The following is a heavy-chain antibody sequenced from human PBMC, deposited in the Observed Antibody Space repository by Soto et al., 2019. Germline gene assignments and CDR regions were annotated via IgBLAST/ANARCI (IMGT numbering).Heavy chain of an antibody. CDR2: INPNSGGT. V-gene: IGHV1-2*02. CDR1: GYTFTGYY. Sequence: ASVKVSCKASGYTFTGYYMHWVRQAPGQGLEWMGWINPNSGGTNYAQKFQGRVTMTRDTSISTAYMELSRLRSDDTAVDYCARCGSGSYYNWFDPWGQGTLVTVSS. CDR3: ARCGSGSYYNWFDP. D-gene: IGHD3-10*01. J-gene: IGHJ5*02.